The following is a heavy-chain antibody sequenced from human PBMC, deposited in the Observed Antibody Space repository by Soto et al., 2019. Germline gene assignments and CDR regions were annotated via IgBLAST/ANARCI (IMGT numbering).Heavy chain of an antibody. CDR3: AGNYDVLTGRGDMDI. Sequence: PSETLSLTCTVSGGPISHYYWNWIRQPPGNGLEWIGNIHYDGSTNYNPSLKSRVTASVDTSKNQFSLKLSSVTAADTAVYYCAGNYDVLTGRGDMDIWGQGTTVTVSS. CDR2: IHYDGST. D-gene: IGHD3-9*01. V-gene: IGHV4-59*08. CDR1: GGPISHYY. J-gene: IGHJ6*02.